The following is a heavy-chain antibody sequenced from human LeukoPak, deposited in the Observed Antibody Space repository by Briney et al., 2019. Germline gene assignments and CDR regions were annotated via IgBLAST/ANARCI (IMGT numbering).Heavy chain of an antibody. J-gene: IGHJ5*02. V-gene: IGHV4-59*12. CDR3: AREGTSGYGGYNWFDP. D-gene: IGHD5-12*01. CDR1: GGSISSYY. CDR2: IYYSGST. Sequence: PSETLSLTCTVSGGSISSYYWSWIRQPPGKGLEWIGYIYYSGSTYYNPSLESRVTISVDTSKNQFSLKLSSVTAADTAVYYCAREGTSGYGGYNWFDPWGQGTLVTVSS.